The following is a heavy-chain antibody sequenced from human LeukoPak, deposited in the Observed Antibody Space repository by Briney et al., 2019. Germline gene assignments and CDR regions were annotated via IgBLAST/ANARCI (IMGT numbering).Heavy chain of an antibody. CDR1: GYTFTGHH. V-gene: IGHV1-2*02. J-gene: IGHJ4*02. Sequence: ASVKVSCKASGYTFTGHHIHWVRQAPGQGLEWMGWINPNTGGTNYAQKFQGRVTMTRDTSISTAYMELGRLTSDDTAIYYCATQYNSPYWGQGTLVTVSS. CDR2: INPNTGGT. CDR3: ATQYNSPY. D-gene: IGHD1-14*01.